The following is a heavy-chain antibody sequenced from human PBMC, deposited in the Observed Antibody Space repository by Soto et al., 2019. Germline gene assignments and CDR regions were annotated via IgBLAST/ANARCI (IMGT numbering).Heavy chain of an antibody. Sequence: QVQLVQSGAEVKKPGASVKVSCKASGYTFTSYGISWVRQAPGQGLEWMGWISAYNGNTNYAQKLQGRVTMTTDTATSTAYMELRSLRSDDTAVYYCARNMITFGGVIAGGMDVWGQGTTVTVSS. D-gene: IGHD3-16*02. CDR2: ISAYNGNT. CDR3: ARNMITFGGVIAGGMDV. J-gene: IGHJ6*02. V-gene: IGHV1-18*01. CDR1: GYTFTSYG.